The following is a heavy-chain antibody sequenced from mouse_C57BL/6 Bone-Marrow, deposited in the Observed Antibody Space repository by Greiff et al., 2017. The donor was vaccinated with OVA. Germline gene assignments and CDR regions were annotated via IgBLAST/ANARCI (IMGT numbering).Heavy chain of an antibody. V-gene: IGHV14-4*01. J-gene: IGHJ3*01. Sequence: EVQLQESGAELVRPGASVKLSCTASGFNIKDDYMHWVKQRPEQGLEWIGWIDPENGDTEYASKFQGKATITADTSSNTAYLQLSSLTSEDTAVYYCTTDGTYGDWFAYWGQGTLVTVSA. CDR2: IDPENGDT. CDR1: GFNIKDDY. D-gene: IGHD1-1*02. CDR3: TTDGTYGDWFAY.